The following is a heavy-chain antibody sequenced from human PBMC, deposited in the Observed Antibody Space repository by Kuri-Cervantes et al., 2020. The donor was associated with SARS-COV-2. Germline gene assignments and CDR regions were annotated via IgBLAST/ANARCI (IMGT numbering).Heavy chain of an antibody. J-gene: IGHJ6*02. CDR2: INSDGSST. D-gene: IGHD3-10*01. CDR3: LSLGQPIYNYGSGSSLGYSYYGLDV. CDR1: GFTFSSYC. V-gene: IGHV3-74*01. Sequence: GGSLRLSCAASGFTFSSYCMHWVRQAPGKGLVWVSRINSDGSSTRYADSVKGRFTISRDNAENTLYLQMNSLRAEYTAVYYCLSLGQPIYNYGSGSSLGYSYYGLDVWGQGTTVTVSS.